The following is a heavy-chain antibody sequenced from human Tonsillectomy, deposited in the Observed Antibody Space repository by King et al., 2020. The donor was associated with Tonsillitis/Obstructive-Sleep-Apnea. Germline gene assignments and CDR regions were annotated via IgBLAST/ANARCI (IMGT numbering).Heavy chain of an antibody. Sequence: VQLVESGAEVKKPGASVKVSCEASGYTFTSYYMHWLRQAPGQGPEWMGVISPSGGRTSYAQKFQGRVTLTRVTSTSKVSMGLSILRSEDTAVYYCARAPGTIGTTPFDYWGQGTLVTVSS. CDR3: ARAPGTIGTTPFDY. D-gene: IGHD1-1*01. CDR1: GYTFTSYY. V-gene: IGHV1-46*01. J-gene: IGHJ4*02. CDR2: ISPSGGRT.